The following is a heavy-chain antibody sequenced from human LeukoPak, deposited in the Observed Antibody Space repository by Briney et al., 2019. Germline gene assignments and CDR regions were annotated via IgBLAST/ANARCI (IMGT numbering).Heavy chain of an antibody. CDR2: ISAYNGNT. V-gene: IGHV1-18*01. Sequence: ASVNVSCTASGYTFTSYGISWVRQAPGQGLEWMGWISAYNGNTNYAQKLQGRVTMTTDTSTSTAYMELRSLRSDDTAVYYCARESDGYCSSTSCYTNWFDPWGQGTLVTVSS. J-gene: IGHJ5*02. CDR3: ARESDGYCSSTSCYTNWFDP. CDR1: GYTFTSYG. D-gene: IGHD2-2*02.